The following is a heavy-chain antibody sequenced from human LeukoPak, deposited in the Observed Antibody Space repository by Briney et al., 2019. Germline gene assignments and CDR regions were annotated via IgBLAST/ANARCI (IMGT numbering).Heavy chain of an antibody. CDR1: GGSFSGYY. CDR2: INHSGST. V-gene: IGHV4-34*01. CDR3: ARVPPGRYCSSTSCYTWFDP. Sequence: SETLSLTCAVYGGSFSGYYWSWIRQPPGKGLEWIGEINHSGSTNYNPSLKSRVTISVDTSKNQFSLKLSSVTAADTAVYYCARVPPGRYCSSTSCYTWFDPWGQGTLVTVSS. J-gene: IGHJ5*02. D-gene: IGHD2-2*02.